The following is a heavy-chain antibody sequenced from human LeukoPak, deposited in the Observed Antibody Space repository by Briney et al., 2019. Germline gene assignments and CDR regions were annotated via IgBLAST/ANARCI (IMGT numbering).Heavy chain of an antibody. J-gene: IGHJ4*02. CDR3: ATDIRGHYYFDQ. CDR2: IYYSGTT. Sequence: SETLSLTCTVSGGSISSSSYYWGWIRQPPGKGLEWIGSIYYSGTTYYNPSLKSRVTISGDTSKNQISLKLSSVTAADTAVYYCATDIRGHYYFDQWGQGTLVTVSS. D-gene: IGHD3-9*01. V-gene: IGHV4-39*01. CDR1: GGSISSSSYY.